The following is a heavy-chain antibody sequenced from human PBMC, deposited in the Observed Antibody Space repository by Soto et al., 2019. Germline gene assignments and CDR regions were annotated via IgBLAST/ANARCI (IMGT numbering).Heavy chain of an antibody. J-gene: IGHJ6*02. CDR1: GFTFSNAW. CDR2: IKSKTDGGTT. CDR3: TTGDSSSWDYYYYGMDV. V-gene: IGHV3-15*07. D-gene: IGHD6-13*01. Sequence: GGSLRLSCAASGFTFSNAWMNWVRQAPGKGLEWVGRIKSKTDGGTTDYAAPVKGRFTISRDDSKNTLYLQMNSLKTEDTAVYYCTTGDSSSWDYYYYGMDVWGQGTTVTVSS.